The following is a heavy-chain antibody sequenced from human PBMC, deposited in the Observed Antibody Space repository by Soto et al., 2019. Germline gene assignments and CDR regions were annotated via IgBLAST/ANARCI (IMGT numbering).Heavy chain of an antibody. J-gene: IGHJ3*02. V-gene: IGHV4-4*02. CDR1: SGSISSSNW. CDR3: ARSYGTVPRGDGAFDI. CDR2: IYHSGST. Sequence: QVQLQESGPGLVKPSGTLSLTCAGASGSISSSNWWSWVRQPPGKGLVWIGEIYHSGSTNYNPSLQRRVTISVDKSKNQFSLKLGSVTAADTAVYYGARSYGTVPRGDGAFDIWGQGTMVTVSS. D-gene: IGHD1-26*01.